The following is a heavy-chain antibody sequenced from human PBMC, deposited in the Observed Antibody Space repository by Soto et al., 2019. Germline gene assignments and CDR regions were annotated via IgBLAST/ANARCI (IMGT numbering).Heavy chain of an antibody. Sequence: QVQLVQSGAEVKKPGASVKVSCKASGYTFTSYDINWVRQATGQGLEWMGWMNPNSGNTGYAQKFQGRVTMTRNTSISTAYMELSSLRSEDTAVYYCARGEKARVTYYYYGMDVWGQGTTVTVSS. CDR3: ARGEKARVTYYYYGMDV. CDR2: MNPNSGNT. CDR1: GYTFTSYD. V-gene: IGHV1-8*01. D-gene: IGHD4-4*01. J-gene: IGHJ6*02.